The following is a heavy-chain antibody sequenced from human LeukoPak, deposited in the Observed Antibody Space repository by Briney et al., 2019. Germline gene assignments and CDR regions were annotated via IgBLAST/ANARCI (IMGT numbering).Heavy chain of an antibody. CDR1: GFTFSTYA. CDR3: ARAGNIRFDY. J-gene: IGHJ4*02. D-gene: IGHD1/OR15-1a*01. V-gene: IGHV3-23*01. Sequence: GGSLRLSCAASGFTFSTYAMSWVRQAPGKGLEWVSGFSGNGGSTYYADSVKGRFTISRDNSRNTLYLQMTSLRAEDTAVYYCARAGNIRFDYWGQGTLVTVSS. CDR2: FSGNGGST.